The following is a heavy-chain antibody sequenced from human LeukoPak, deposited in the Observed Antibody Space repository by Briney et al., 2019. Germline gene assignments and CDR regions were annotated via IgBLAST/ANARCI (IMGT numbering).Heavy chain of an antibody. D-gene: IGHD6-13*01. CDR2: INHSGST. Sequence: SETLSLTCAVYGGSFSGYYWSWIRQPPGKGLEWIGEINHSGSTNYNPSLKSRVTISVDTSKNQFSLKLSSVTAADTAVYYCARGSSSWPHYYGMDAWGQGTTVTVSS. J-gene: IGHJ6*02. V-gene: IGHV4-34*01. CDR3: ARGSSSWPHYYGMDA. CDR1: GGSFSGYY.